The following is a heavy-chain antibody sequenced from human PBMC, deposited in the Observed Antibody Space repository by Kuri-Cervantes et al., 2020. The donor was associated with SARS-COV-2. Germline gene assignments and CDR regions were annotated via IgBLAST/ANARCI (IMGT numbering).Heavy chain of an antibody. Sequence: ASVKVSCKASGYTFTSYAMHWVRQAPGQRLEWMGWINAGNGNTKYSQKFQGRVTITRDTSASTAYMELSNLRSEDTAMYYCATDGGSGANYFLVGAFDIWGQGTMVTVSS. CDR3: ATDGGSGANYFLVGAFDI. J-gene: IGHJ3*02. V-gene: IGHV1-3*01. CDR2: INAGNGNT. CDR1: GYTFTSYA. D-gene: IGHD1-26*01.